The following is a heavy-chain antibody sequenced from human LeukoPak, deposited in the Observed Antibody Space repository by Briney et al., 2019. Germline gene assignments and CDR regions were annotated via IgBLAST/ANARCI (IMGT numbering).Heavy chain of an antibody. CDR2: IRYDGSNK. J-gene: IGHJ4*02. CDR1: GFTFSSYG. D-gene: IGHD1-26*01. V-gene: IGHV3-30*02. Sequence: PGRSLRLSCAASGFTFSSYGMHWVRQAPGKGLEWVAFIRYDGSNKYYADSVKGRFTISRDNSKNTLYLQMNSLRAEDTAVYYCARVDGSYYGAIDYWGQGTLVTVSS. CDR3: ARVDGSYYGAIDY.